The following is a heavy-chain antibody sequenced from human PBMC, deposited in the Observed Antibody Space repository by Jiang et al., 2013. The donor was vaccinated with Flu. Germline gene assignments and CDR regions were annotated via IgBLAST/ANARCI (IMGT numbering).Heavy chain of an antibody. Sequence: YGPGLVKSSETLSLTCTVSGASINSYYWSWIRQPPGKGLEWIGYIFYSGNTNYNPSLKSRVSISVDTSQNQFSLTMSSVTAADTAVYYCARGGYAPWGERTAWFDSWGQGTLVTVSS. D-gene: IGHD3-16*01. CDR1: GASINSYY. CDR2: IFYSGNT. V-gene: IGHV4-59*01. CDR3: ARGGYAPWGERTAWFDS. J-gene: IGHJ5*01.